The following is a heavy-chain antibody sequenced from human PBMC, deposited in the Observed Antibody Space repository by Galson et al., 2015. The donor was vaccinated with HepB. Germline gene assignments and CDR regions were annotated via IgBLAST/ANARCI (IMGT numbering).Heavy chain of an antibody. D-gene: IGHD5-18*01. J-gene: IGHJ6*02. CDR3: GRAGKGYRYTYLAFAVDV. CDR2: MYDSDSGST. V-gene: IGHV4-59*12. CDR1: GGSISNYY. Sequence: CTVSGGSISNYYWSWIRQPPGKGLEWIGYMYDSDSGSTNYNPSLKSRVTMSADTSENQFSLKLTSVTAADTAVYYCGRAGKGYRYTYLAFAVDVWGQGTTVTVSS.